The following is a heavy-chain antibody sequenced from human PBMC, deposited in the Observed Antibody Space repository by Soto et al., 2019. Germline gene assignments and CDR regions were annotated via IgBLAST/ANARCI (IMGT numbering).Heavy chain of an antibody. Sequence: GGSLRLSCAASGFTFSSYGMHWVRQAPGKGLEWVAVISYDGSNKYYADSVKGRFTISRDNSKNTLYLQMNNLRAEDTAVYYGAKDRTDYGDYVWAFDIWGQGTMVTVSS. J-gene: IGHJ3*02. D-gene: IGHD4-17*01. CDR1: GFTFSSYG. CDR2: ISYDGSNK. CDR3: AKDRTDYGDYVWAFDI. V-gene: IGHV3-30*18.